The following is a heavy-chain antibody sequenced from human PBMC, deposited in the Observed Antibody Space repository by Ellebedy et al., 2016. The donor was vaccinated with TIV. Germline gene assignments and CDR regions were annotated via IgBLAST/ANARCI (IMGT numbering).Heavy chain of an antibody. V-gene: IGHV5-51*01. CDR1: GYSFTNYW. D-gene: IGHD5-24*01. Sequence: GGSLRLXXKGSGYSFTNYWIVWVRQMPGKALEWMGIIYPGDSETRYSPSFQGQVTISVDRSITTAYLQLHSLKASDTAMYYCARHRGRDGYSFDYWGQGTLVTVSS. CDR2: IYPGDSET. CDR3: ARHRGRDGYSFDY. J-gene: IGHJ4*02.